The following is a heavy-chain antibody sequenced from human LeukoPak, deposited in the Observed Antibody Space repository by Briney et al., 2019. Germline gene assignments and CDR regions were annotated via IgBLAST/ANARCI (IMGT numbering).Heavy chain of an antibody. V-gene: IGHV3-30*02. J-gene: IGHJ4*02. CDR3: AKDLTTVTTSDFDY. Sequence: GGPLRLSCAASGFTFSSYGMHWVRQAPGKGLEWVAFIRYDGSNKYYADSVKGRFTISRDNSKNTLYLQMNSLRAEDTAVYYCAKDLTTVTTSDFDYWGQGTLVTVSS. CDR1: GFTFSSYG. CDR2: IRYDGSNK. D-gene: IGHD4-11*01.